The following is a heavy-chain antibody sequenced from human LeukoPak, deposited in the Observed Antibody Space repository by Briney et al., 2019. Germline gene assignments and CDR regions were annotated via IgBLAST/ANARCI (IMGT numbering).Heavy chain of an antibody. D-gene: IGHD3-3*01. CDR2: IYYSGST. V-gene: IGHV4-59*01. J-gene: IGHJ5*02. Sequence: SETLSLTCTVSGGSISRYYWSWIRQPPGKGLEWIGYIYYSGSTNYNPSLKSRVTISVDTSKNQFSLKLSSVTAADTAVYYCARGHRITIFGVVIKGFDPWGQGTLVTVSS. CDR1: GGSISRYY. CDR3: ARGHRITIFGVVIKGFDP.